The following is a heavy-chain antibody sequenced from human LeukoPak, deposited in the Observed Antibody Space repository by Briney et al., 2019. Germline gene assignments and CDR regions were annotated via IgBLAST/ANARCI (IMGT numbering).Heavy chain of an antibody. CDR1: GFTFSSYG. Sequence: GRSLRLSCAASGFTFSSYGMHWVRQAPGKGLEWVAVISYDGSNKYYADSVKGRFTISRDNSKNTLYLQMNSLRAEDTAVYYCAKGPGDWGQGTLVTVSS. D-gene: IGHD3-10*01. V-gene: IGHV3-30*18. CDR3: AKGPGD. J-gene: IGHJ4*02. CDR2: ISYDGSNK.